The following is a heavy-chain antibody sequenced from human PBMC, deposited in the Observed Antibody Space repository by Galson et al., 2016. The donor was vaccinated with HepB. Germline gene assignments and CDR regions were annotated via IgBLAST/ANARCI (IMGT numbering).Heavy chain of an antibody. CDR2: IKSNPDGGTT. D-gene: IGHD3-10*01. V-gene: IGHV3-15*01. Sequence: SLRISCAVSGFTFSNAWMSWVRQAPGKGLEWVGRIKSNPDGGTTDYAAPVKGRFSISRVDSKNTLYLQMNSLKTEDTAVYYCTKTARLRGVPMDYWGQGTLVTVSS. CDR1: GFTFSNAW. CDR3: TKTARLRGVPMDY. J-gene: IGHJ4*02.